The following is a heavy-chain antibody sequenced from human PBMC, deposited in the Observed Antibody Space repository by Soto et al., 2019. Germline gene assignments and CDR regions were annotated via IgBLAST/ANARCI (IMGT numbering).Heavy chain of an antibody. V-gene: IGHV4-39*01. CDR3: AKSRGRLLWLREIYYFDK. CDR2: LNHSGST. J-gene: IGHJ4*02. D-gene: IGHD3-10*01. Sequence: SETLSLTCTVSGVSISSNDYYWGWVRQPPGKGLEWIGSLNHSGSTNYNPSLKSRVTISVDTSKNQFSLKLNSVTAEDTALYYCAKSRGRLLWLREIYYFDKWGQGTPVTVSS. CDR1: GVSISSNDYY.